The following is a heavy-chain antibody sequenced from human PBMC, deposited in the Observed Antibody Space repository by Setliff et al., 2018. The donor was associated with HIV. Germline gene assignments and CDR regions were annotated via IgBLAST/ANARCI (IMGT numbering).Heavy chain of an antibody. CDR1: GGSISSGAYY. D-gene: IGHD3-10*01. CDR3: ARVSMVRGVIHYYNYGMDV. V-gene: IGHV4-61*02. Sequence: PSETLSLTCTVSGGSISSGAYYWSWIRQPAGKGLEWIGRFYTSGGTKYNPSLKSRVTISVDTSKNQFSLKLSSVTAADTAVYYCARVSMVRGVIHYYNYGMDVWGQGTTVTVSS. CDR2: FYTSGGT. J-gene: IGHJ6*02.